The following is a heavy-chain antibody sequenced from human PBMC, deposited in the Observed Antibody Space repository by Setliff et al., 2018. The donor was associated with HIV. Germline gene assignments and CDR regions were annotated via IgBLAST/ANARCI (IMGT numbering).Heavy chain of an antibody. CDR2: IYISGTT. CDR1: GGSISPHY. V-gene: IGHV4-4*09. D-gene: IGHD2-15*01. Sequence: KASETLSLTCTVSGGSISPHYWSWIRQPPGKGLEWIAYIYISGTTNYNPSLKSRVTISLDTSRNQFSLKLGSVTAADTAMYYCAREHCSGGSCNGFDIWGQGTMVTVSS. J-gene: IGHJ3*02. CDR3: AREHCSGGSCNGFDI.